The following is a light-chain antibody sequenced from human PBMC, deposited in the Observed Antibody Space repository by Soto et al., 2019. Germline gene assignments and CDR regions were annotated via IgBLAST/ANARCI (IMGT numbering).Light chain of an antibody. Sequence: DIQMTQSPSTLSASVGDRVTITCRASQSISSWLAWYQQKPGKAPKLLIYDASSLESGVPSRFSVSGSGTEFTLTISSLQPDDFATYYCQQYNTSPAFGQGTKLEIK. CDR3: QQYNTSPA. CDR1: QSISSW. V-gene: IGKV1-5*01. J-gene: IGKJ2*01. CDR2: DAS.